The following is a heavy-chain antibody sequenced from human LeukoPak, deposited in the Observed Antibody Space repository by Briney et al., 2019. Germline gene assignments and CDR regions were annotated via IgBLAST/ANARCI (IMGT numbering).Heavy chain of an antibody. D-gene: IGHD1-26*01. J-gene: IGHJ4*02. CDR2: MSSSSTDI. CDR1: GFTFSTYS. Sequence: GRSLRLSCAASGFTFSTYSMSWVRQAPGKGLEWVSSMSSSSTDIYYADSVKGRFTISRDSAKNSLYLQMNSLRAEDTAVYYCAREDVGTIDYWGQGTLVTVSS. CDR3: AREDVGTIDY. V-gene: IGHV3-21*01.